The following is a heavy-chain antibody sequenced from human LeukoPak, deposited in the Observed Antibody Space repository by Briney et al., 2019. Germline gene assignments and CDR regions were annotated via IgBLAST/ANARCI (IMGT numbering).Heavy chain of an antibody. J-gene: IGHJ4*02. V-gene: IGHV3-30*02. CDR1: GFTFSSYG. CDR3: AKDRWYSSSWYYFDY. Sequence: GGSLRLSCVASGFTFSSYGMHWVRQAPGKGLEWVAFIRYDGSNKYYADSVKGRFTISRDNSKNTLYLQMNSLRAEDTAVYYCAKDRWYSSSWYYFDYWGQGTLVTVSS. D-gene: IGHD6-6*01. CDR2: IRYDGSNK.